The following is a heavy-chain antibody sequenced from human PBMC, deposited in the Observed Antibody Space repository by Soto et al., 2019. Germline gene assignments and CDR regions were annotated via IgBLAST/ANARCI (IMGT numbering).Heavy chain of an antibody. CDR3: AKSQGRIVGATKGGYYYGMDV. V-gene: IGHV3-43D*04. J-gene: IGHJ6*02. CDR2: ISWDGGST. CDR1: GFTFDDYA. Sequence: EVQLVESGGVVVQPGGSLRLSCAASGFTFDDYAMHWVRQAPGKGLEWVSLISWDGGSTYYADSVKGRFTISRDNSKNSLYLQMNSLRAEDTALYYCAKSQGRIVGATKGGYYYGMDVWGQGPTVTVSS. D-gene: IGHD1-26*01.